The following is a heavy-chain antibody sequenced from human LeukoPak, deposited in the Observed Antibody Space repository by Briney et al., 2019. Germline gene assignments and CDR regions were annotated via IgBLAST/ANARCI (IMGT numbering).Heavy chain of an antibody. CDR1: GFTFSSYA. CDR3: ASTLSYLLPPLYYYGMDV. V-gene: IGHV3-30-3*01. Sequence: PGGSLRLSCAASGFTFSSYAMHWVRQAPGKGLEWVAVISYDGSNKYYADSVKGRFTIPRDNSKNTLYLQMNSLRAEDTAVYYCASTLSYLLPPLYYYGMDVWGQGTTVTVSS. D-gene: IGHD1-26*01. J-gene: IGHJ6*02. CDR2: ISYDGSNK.